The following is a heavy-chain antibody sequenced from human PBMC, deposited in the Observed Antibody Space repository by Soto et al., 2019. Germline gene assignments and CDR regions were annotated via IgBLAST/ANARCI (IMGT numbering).Heavy chain of an antibody. CDR3: ASPQGAAYAWSAYYYGMDV. CDR1: GGTFSSYA. CDR2: IIPIFGTA. D-gene: IGHD6-13*01. Sequence: SVKVSCKASGGTFSSYAISWVRQAPGQGLEWMGGIIPIFGTANYAQKFQGRVTITADKSTSTAYMELGSLRSEDTAVYYCASPQGAAYAWSAYYYGMDVWGQGTRVTVSS. J-gene: IGHJ6*02. V-gene: IGHV1-69*06.